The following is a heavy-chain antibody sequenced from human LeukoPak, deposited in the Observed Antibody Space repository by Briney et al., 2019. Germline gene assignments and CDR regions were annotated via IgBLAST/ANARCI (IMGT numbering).Heavy chain of an antibody. CDR2: IYYSGST. J-gene: IGHJ3*02. Sequence: PSETLSLTCTVSGGSISSYYWSWIRQPPGKGLEWIGYIYYSGSTNYNPSLKSRVTISVDTSKNQFSLKLSSVTAADTAVYYCARQQLDYDILTGYYRPGGFDIWGQGTMVTVSS. CDR1: GGSISSYY. CDR3: ARQQLDYDILTGYYRPGGFDI. V-gene: IGHV4-59*08. D-gene: IGHD3-9*01.